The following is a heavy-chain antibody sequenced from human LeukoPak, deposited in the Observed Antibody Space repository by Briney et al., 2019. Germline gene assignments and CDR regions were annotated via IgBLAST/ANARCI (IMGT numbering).Heavy chain of an antibody. CDR2: MNPNSGNT. CDR1: GYTFTSYD. V-gene: IGHV1-8*01. J-gene: IGHJ6*02. Sequence: ASVKVSCKASGYTFTSYDINWVRQATGQGLEWMGWMNPNSGNTGYAQKFQGRVTMTRNTSISTAYMELSSLRSEDTAVYYCARAIVVVPADFPMDVWGQGTTVTVSS. CDR3: ARAIVVVPADFPMDV. D-gene: IGHD2-2*01.